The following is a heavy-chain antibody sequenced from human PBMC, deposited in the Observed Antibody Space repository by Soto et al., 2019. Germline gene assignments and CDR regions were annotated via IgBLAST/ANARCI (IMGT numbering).Heavy chain of an antibody. CDR1: GFTFSSYG. CDR2: ISNDGSNK. D-gene: IGHD3-16*01. V-gene: IGHV3-30*03. CDR3: GGGHYFSDY. Sequence: QVQLVESGGGVVQPGRSLRLSCAASGFTFSSYGMHWVRQAPGKGLEWVALISNDGSNKYYVDSVKGRFTISRDNSKNTLCLQMNSVRAEDTAVYYCGGGHYFSDYWGQGTLITVSS. J-gene: IGHJ4*02.